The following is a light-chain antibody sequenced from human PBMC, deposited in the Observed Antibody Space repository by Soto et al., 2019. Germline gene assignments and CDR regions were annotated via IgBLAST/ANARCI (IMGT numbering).Light chain of an antibody. CDR2: AAS. V-gene: IGKV3-20*01. J-gene: IGKJ4*01. CDR1: QSVSSNY. Sequence: EIVMTQSPATLSVSPGERATLSCRASQSVSSNYLAWYQQKPGQAPRLLIYAASSRATGIPDRFSGSGSGTDFTLTISRLEPEDFAVYYCQQYGYSATFGGGTKVDI. CDR3: QQYGYSAT.